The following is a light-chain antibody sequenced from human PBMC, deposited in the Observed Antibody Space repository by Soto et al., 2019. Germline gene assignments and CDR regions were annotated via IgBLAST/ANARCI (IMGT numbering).Light chain of an antibody. CDR2: EVN. J-gene: IGLJ1*01. CDR1: SSDVGGYNY. CDR3: SSYAGSSNV. Sequence: QSALTQPPSASGSPEQSVALSFTGTSSDVGGYNYVSWYQQHPGKAPKLMIYEVNKRPSGVPDRFSGSKSGNTASLTVSGLQAEDEADYYCSSYAGSSNVFGTGTKLPVL. V-gene: IGLV2-8*01.